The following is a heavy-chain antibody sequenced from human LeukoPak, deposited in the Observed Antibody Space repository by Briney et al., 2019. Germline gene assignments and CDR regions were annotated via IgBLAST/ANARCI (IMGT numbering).Heavy chain of an antibody. CDR1: GFTLSSHW. V-gene: IGHV3-74*01. Sequence: PGGSLRLSCVASGFTLSSHWVHWVRQAPGKGLVWVSRINTDGSSTTYADSGKGRFTISRDNAKNTVFLQLNSLRDGDSAVYYCARKDYGGNSFDYWGQGALVTVSS. CDR3: ARKDYGGNSFDY. J-gene: IGHJ4*02. D-gene: IGHD4-23*01. CDR2: INTDGSST.